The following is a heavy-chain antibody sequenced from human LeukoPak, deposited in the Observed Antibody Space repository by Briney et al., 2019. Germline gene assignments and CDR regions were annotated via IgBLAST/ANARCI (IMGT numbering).Heavy chain of an antibody. CDR3: ATLYNWNDVGYFDY. J-gene: IGHJ4*02. CDR2: INPSGGST. V-gene: IGHV1-46*01. D-gene: IGHD1-1*01. CDR1: GYTFTSYY. Sequence: ASVKVSCKASGYTFTSYYMHWVRQAPGQGLEWMRIINPSGGSTNYAQKFQGRVTMTRDTSTSTVYMELSSLRSEDTAVYYCATLYNWNDVGYFDYWGQGTLVTVSS.